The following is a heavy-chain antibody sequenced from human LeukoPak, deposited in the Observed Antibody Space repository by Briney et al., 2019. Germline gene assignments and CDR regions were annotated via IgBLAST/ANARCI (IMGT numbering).Heavy chain of an antibody. J-gene: IGHJ1*01. CDR1: GGSISSSSYY. V-gene: IGHV4-39*07. D-gene: IGHD6-13*01. CDR2: IYYSGST. CDR3: ASARGSSWYALKSYFQH. Sequence: PSETLSLTCTVSGGSISSSSYYWGWIRQPPGKGLEWIGSIYYSGSTYYNPSLKSRVTISVDTSKNQFSLKLSSVTAADTAVYYCASARGSSWYALKSYFQHWGQGTLVTVSS.